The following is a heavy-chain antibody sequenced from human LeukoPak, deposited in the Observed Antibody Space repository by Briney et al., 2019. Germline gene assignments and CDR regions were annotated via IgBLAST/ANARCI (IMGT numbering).Heavy chain of an antibody. CDR1: GGSFSGYY. CDR3: ARGRRGKSLNYYGSGSYKFDP. Sequence: PSETLSLTCAVYGGSFSGYYWSWIRQPPGKGLEWIGEINHSGSTNYNPSLKSRVTISVDTSKNQFSLKLSSVTAADTAVYYCARGRRGKSLNYYGSGSYKFDPWGQGTLVTVSS. CDR2: INHSGST. V-gene: IGHV4-34*01. D-gene: IGHD3-10*01. J-gene: IGHJ5*02.